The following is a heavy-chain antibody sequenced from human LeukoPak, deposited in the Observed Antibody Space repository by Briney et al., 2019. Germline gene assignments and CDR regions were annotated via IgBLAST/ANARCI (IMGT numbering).Heavy chain of an antibody. Sequence: ASVKVSCKASGYTFTGYYMHWVRQAPGQGLEWMGWINPNSGGTNYAQKFQGRVTMTRDTSISTAYMELSRLRSDDTAVYYCAREVYSGYDLVGFEDYGGQGTLVTVSS. V-gene: IGHV1-2*02. D-gene: IGHD5-12*01. CDR1: GYTFTGYY. J-gene: IGHJ4*02. CDR3: AREVYSGYDLVGFEDY. CDR2: INPNSGGT.